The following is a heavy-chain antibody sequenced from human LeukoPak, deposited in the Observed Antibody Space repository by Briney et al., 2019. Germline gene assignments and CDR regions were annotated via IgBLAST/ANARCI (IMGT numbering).Heavy chain of an antibody. V-gene: IGHV3-23*01. CDR3: AKGLHGGVGYGVDV. CDR1: GFTFSSYA. CDR2: ISGSDDNT. J-gene: IGHJ6*02. D-gene: IGHD3-16*01. Sequence: GGSLRLSCAASGFTFSSYAMSWVRQAPGKGLKWVSAISGSDDNTYYADSVKGRFTISRDNSKNTLYLQMKNLRVEHTAVYYCAKGLHGGVGYGVDVWGQGTTVSVSS.